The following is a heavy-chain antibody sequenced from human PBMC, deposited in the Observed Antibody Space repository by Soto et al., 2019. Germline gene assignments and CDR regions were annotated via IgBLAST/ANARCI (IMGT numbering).Heavy chain of an antibody. J-gene: IGHJ4*02. CDR1: GGSISSSSYY. V-gene: IGHV4-39*01. CDR2: IYYSGST. D-gene: IGHD7-27*01. Sequence: QLQLQESGPGLVKPSETLSLTCTVSGGSISSSSYYWGWIRQPPGKGLEWIGSIYYSGSTYYNPSLKSRVTISVDTSKNQFSLKLSSVTAADTAVYYCASLIPTGDFDYWGQGTLVTDSS. CDR3: ASLIPTGDFDY.